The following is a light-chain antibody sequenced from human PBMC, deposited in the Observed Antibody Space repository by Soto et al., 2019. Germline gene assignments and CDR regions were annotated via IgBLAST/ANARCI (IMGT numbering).Light chain of an antibody. CDR1: SSDIGGYNY. V-gene: IGLV2-14*01. J-gene: IGLJ3*02. CDR2: EVN. CDR3: TSYTNTGTLV. Sequence: QSVLTQPASVSGSPGQSITISCAGTSSDIGGYNYVSWYQQHPGKAPKVMIYEVNNRPSGISNRFSGSKSGNTASLTISGLQADDEADYDCTSYTNTGTLVFGGGTKLTVL.